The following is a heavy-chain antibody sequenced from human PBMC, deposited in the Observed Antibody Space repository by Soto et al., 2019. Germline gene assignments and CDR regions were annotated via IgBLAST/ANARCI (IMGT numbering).Heavy chain of an antibody. D-gene: IGHD2-15*01. CDR2: IAYDGSKK. CDR3: ASPYCSGGSCYHTEYFQH. J-gene: IGHJ1*01. CDR1: GFSFSYYA. V-gene: IGHV3-30-3*01. Sequence: QVHLVESGGGVVQPGRSLRLSCAASGFSFSYYAMHWVRQAPGKGLEWVAVIAYDGSKKYYADSVKGRFTISRDNSKNTLYLQMSCLRDEDTAVYYCASPYCSGGSCYHTEYFQHWGKGTLVTVSS.